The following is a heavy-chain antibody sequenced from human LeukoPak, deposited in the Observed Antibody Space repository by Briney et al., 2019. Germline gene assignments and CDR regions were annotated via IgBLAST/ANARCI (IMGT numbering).Heavy chain of an antibody. D-gene: IGHD3/OR15-3a*01. J-gene: IGHJ4*02. Sequence: ESLKISCKGSGYKFTKYWIGWGRQMPGEGLEWMGIVYPGDSDTRYSPSFQGHVTFSADKSISTAYLQWSSLKASDTVMYYCARQRTGLDSWGPGTLVTVSS. V-gene: IGHV5-51*01. CDR1: GYKFTKYW. CDR3: ARQRTGLDS. CDR2: VYPGDSDT.